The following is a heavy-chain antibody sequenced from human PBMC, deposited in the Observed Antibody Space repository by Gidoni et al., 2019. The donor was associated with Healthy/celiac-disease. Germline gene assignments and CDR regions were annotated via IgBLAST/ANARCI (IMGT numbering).Heavy chain of an antibody. D-gene: IGHD6-19*01. CDR1: GFTFSNAW. J-gene: IGHJ4*02. CDR3: TTSISWIAVAGTVFDY. CDR2: IKSKTDGGTT. Sequence: EVQLVESGGGLVTPGGSLRLSCAASGFTFSNAWMSWVRQAPGKGLEWVGRIKSKTDGGTTDYAAHVKGRFTISRDESKNTLYLQMNSLKTEDTAVYYCTTSISWIAVAGTVFDYWGQGTLVTVSS. V-gene: IGHV3-15*01.